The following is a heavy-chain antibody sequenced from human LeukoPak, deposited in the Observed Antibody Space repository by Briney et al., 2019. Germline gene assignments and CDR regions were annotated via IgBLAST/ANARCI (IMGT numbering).Heavy chain of an antibody. CDR2: ISDSGTTT. Sequence: GGSLRLSCAASGFTFSSYEMNWVRQAPGKGLEWVSYISDSGTTTYYADSVKGRFTISRDNAKNSLYLQMNSLRAEDTAVYYCARDRETYYDILTGYYTLGDAFDIWGQGTMVTVSS. V-gene: IGHV3-48*03. CDR3: ARDRETYYDILTGYYTLGDAFDI. D-gene: IGHD3-9*01. J-gene: IGHJ3*02. CDR1: GFTFSSYE.